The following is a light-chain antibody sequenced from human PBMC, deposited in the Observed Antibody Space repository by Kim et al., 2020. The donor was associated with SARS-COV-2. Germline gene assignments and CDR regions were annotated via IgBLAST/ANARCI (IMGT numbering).Light chain of an antibody. CDR1: SWHSSDA. J-gene: IGLJ2*01. CDR2: LNGDGSH. CDR3: QTWGTGIPV. Sequence: ASVNPICTLRSWHSSDATEQHQQQPQQCLRYFMKLNGDGSHSKGHGISSRSSGSSSGADRYLTISSLQSDDEAYHYCQTWGTGIPVFGGGTQLTVL. V-gene: IGLV4-69*01.